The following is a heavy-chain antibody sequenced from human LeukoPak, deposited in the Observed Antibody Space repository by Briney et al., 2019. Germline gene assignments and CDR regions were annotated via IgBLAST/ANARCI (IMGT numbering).Heavy chain of an antibody. V-gene: IGHV4-59*08. D-gene: IGHD6-13*01. CDR3: ASAPTYSSSWYTNWYFDL. J-gene: IGHJ2*01. CDR1: GGSISSYY. Sequence: SETLSLTCTVSGGSISSYYWSWIRQPPGQGLERMGYIYYSGSTNYNPSLKSRVTISVDTSKNQFSLKLSSVTAADTAVYYCASAPTYSSSWYTNWYFDLWGRGTLVTVSS. CDR2: IYYSGST.